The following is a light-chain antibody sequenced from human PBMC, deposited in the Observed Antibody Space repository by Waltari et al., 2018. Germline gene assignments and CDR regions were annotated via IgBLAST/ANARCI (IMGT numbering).Light chain of an antibody. J-gene: IGLJ3*02. CDR1: SPNIGNNF. CDR3: ATWDDSLRGWV. Sequence: QSVVTQPPSASGTPGQRVTISCSGGSPNIGNNFVYWYQQSPGTAPKLLIYRNNQRPSGVPDRFSGSKSGTSASLAISWLRSEDESDYYCATWDDSLRGWVFGGGTKLTVL. V-gene: IGLV1-47*01. CDR2: RNN.